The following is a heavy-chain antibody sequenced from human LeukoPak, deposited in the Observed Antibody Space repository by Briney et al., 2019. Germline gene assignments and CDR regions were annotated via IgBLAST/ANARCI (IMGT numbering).Heavy chain of an antibody. J-gene: IGHJ4*02. CDR3: ASLVGATLNYFDY. V-gene: IGHV4-4*02. D-gene: IGHD1-26*01. CDR1: GGSISSSNW. CDR2: IYHSGST. Sequence: SETLSLTCAVSGGSISSSNWWSWVRQPPGQGLEWIGEIYHSGSTNYNPSLKSRVTISVDKSKNQFSLKLSSVTAADTAVYYCASLVGATLNYFDYWGQGTLVTVSS.